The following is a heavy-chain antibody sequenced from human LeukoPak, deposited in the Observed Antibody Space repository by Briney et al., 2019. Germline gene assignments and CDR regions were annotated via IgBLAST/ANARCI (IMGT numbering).Heavy chain of an antibody. J-gene: IGHJ6*02. CDR3: ARGIAVAGTRGGVWYYYYYGMDV. Sequence: GGSLRLSCAASGFTFSSYWMSWVRQAPGKGLEWVANIKQDGSEKYYVDSVKGRFTISRDNAKNSLYLQMNSLRAEDTAVYYCARGIAVAGTRGGVWYYYYYGMDVWGQGTTVTVSS. CDR2: IKQDGSEK. CDR1: GFTFSSYW. V-gene: IGHV3-7*04. D-gene: IGHD6-19*01.